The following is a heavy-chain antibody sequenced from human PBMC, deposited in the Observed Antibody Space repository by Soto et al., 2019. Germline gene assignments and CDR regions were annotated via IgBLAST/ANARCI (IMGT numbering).Heavy chain of an antibody. J-gene: IGHJ5*02. D-gene: IGHD6-13*01. CDR2: INHSGST. CDR3: ARDHLAAALPRGGFDP. V-gene: IGHV4-34*01. Sequence: QVQLQQWGAGLLKPSETLSLTCAVYGGSFSGYYWSWIRQPPGKGLEWIGEINHSGSTNYNPSLKSRVTISVDKSKNQFSLKLSSVTAADTAVYYCARDHLAAALPRGGFDPWGQGTLVTVSS. CDR1: GGSFSGYY.